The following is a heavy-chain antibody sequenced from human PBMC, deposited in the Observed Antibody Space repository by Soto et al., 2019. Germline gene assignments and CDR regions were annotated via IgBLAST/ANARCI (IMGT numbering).Heavy chain of an antibody. Sequence: QVQLVQSGAEVKKPGSSVKVSCKASGGTFSSYTISWVRQAPGQGLEWMGRIIPILGIANYAQKFQGRVTITADKSTSTAYMELSSLRSEDTAVYYCARDLVDSSRNGYFDLWGRGTLVTVSS. V-gene: IGHV1-69*08. J-gene: IGHJ2*01. CDR3: ARDLVDSSRNGYFDL. CDR1: GGTFSSYT. CDR2: IIPILGIA. D-gene: IGHD6-13*01.